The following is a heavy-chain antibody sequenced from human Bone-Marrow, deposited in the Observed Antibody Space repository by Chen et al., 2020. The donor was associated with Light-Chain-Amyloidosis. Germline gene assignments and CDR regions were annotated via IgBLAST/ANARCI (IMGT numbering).Heavy chain of an antibody. V-gene: IGHV3-23*01. CDR1: GFSFSRFA. CDR2: VNNGGNP. J-gene: IGHJ4*02. D-gene: IGHD3-22*01. Sequence: EVQLLESGGTLVQPGGSLRLSCAASGFSFSRFAMSWVRQAPDRGLEWVASVNNGGNPYYADSVKGRFSIFRDNSKNTLDLQMSNLRAEDSAIYYCAKDHASSGWPAFDYWGQGTLVTVSS. CDR3: AKDHASSGWPAFDY.